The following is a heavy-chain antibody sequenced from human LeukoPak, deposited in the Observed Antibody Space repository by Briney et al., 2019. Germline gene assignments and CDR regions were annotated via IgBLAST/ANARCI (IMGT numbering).Heavy chain of an antibody. CDR1: GGTFSNYA. V-gene: IGHV1-69*04. CDR3: ASLMDSGTYYY. D-gene: IGHD1-26*01. J-gene: IGHJ4*02. CDR2: IIPILGIA. Sequence: SVKASCNASGGTFSNYAISWVRQAPGQGLEWMGKIIPILGIANHAQNFQGRVTITADKSTSTAYMELSNLRSEDTAVYYCASLMDSGTYYYWGQGTLVTVSS.